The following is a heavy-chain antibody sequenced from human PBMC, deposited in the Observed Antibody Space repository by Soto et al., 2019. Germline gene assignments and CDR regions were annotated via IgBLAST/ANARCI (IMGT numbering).Heavy chain of an antibody. CDR2: IHHSGST. CDR3: ARVPTRHFYYYTDMDV. CDR1: GGSFSTHY. Sequence: VQLQQWGAGLLKPSATLSLTCAVSGGSFSTHYWSWLRQPPGRGLEWLGDIHHSGSTNYNTPFKSRLTISIDTSKNQLSLRLTSVTAADTAVYYCARVPTRHFYYYTDMDVWGQGTTVTVSS. V-gene: IGHV4-34*01. D-gene: IGHD3-3*02. J-gene: IGHJ6*02.